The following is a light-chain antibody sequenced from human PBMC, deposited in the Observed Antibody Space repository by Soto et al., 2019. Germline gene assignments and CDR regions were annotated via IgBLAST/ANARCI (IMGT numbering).Light chain of an antibody. V-gene: IGLV1-47*01. CDR1: SSNIGSNF. CDR2: RRN. Sequence: QPVLPQPPSASGTPGQSVTISCSGGSSNIGSNFVHWYQQLPGTAPKLLIHRRNQRPSGVPDRFSGSKSGTSASLAISGLPSEDDADYYCAAWDDGLSRWVFGGGTKLTVL. CDR3: AAWDDGLSRWV. J-gene: IGLJ3*02.